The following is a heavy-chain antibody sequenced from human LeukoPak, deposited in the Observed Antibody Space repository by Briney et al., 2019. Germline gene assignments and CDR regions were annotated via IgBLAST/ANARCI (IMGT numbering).Heavy chain of an antibody. CDR1: GFTFSTYA. V-gene: IGHV3-30-3*01. CDR2: ISFDGGSK. Sequence: GGSLRLSCAASGFTFSTYAIHWVRQAPGKGLEWVAVISFDGGSKYYADSVKGRFTISRDNSKNTLYLQMNSLRPEDTSMYFCARDFDSIHTFDIWGQGTLVTVSS. J-gene: IGHJ3*02. CDR3: ARDFDSIHTFDI. D-gene: IGHD2-21*01.